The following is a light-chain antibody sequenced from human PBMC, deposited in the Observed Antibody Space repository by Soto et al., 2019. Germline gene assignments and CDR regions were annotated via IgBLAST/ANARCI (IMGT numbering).Light chain of an antibody. CDR1: SRDVAVYSY. J-gene: IGLJ1*01. V-gene: IGLV2-11*01. Sequence: QSVLTQPRSVSGSPGQSVTVSCTGTSRDVAVYSYVSWFQQHPGNAPLLFSYVVTKRPTGVPDRFSGSKSGNTAALTISVLQTEDEAEYFCSSCAGYYTWIFVSGTNV. CDR3: SSCAGYYTWI. CDR2: VVT.